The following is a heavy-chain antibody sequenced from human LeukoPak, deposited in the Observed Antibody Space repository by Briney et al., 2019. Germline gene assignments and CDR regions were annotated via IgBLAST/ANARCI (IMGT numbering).Heavy chain of an antibody. CDR1: GYTLTDHD. Sequence: GSLKASRKASGYTLTDHDINRVRQAARQGRELMGWMNPYRGKTRYAHKLQGRVTITRNTSKRTAYMELSSLRSEDTAVYYCARRVYVWGQGTTVTVSS. V-gene: IGHV1-8*01. CDR3: ARRVYV. J-gene: IGHJ6*02. D-gene: IGHD3-10*01. CDR2: MNPYRGKT.